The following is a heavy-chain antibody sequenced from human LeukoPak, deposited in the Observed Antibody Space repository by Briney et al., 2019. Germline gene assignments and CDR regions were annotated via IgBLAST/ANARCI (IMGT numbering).Heavy chain of an antibody. D-gene: IGHD3-10*01. V-gene: IGHV4-39*01. CDR2: INYSGST. CDR3: ARLSPYLGSGSSAFPDDL. Sequence: SETLSLTCTVSGGPIITSRYYWGWIRQPPGKGLEWIGSINYSGSTYYNPSLKSRVTISVDTSKNQFSLKLSSVTAADTAVYYCARLSPYLGSGSSAFPDDLWGQGTLVTVSS. J-gene: IGHJ5*02. CDR1: GGPIITSRYY.